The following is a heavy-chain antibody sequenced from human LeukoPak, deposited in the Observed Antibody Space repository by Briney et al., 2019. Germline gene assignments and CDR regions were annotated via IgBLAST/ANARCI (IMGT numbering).Heavy chain of an antibody. Sequence: GGSLRLSCAASGFTFSSYGMHWVRQAPGKGLEWVAVIWYDGSNKYYADSVKGRFTISRDNSKNTLYLQMNSLRAEDTAVYYCAGYCSSTSCSGGYWGQGTLVTVSS. CDR3: AGYCSSTSCSGGY. CDR1: GFTFSSYG. V-gene: IGHV3-33*01. J-gene: IGHJ4*02. D-gene: IGHD2-2*01. CDR2: IWYDGSNK.